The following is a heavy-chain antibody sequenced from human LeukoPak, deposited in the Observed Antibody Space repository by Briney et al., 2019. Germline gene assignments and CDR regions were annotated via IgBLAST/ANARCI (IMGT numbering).Heavy chain of an antibody. Sequence: SVKVSCKASGGTFSSYAISWVRQAPGQGLEWMGRIIPILGIANYAQKFQGIVTITADKSTSTAYMELSSLRSEDTAVYYCTTDPLRNRYYVWGSYRYTLPDYWGQGTLVTVSS. J-gene: IGHJ4*02. CDR2: IIPILGIA. D-gene: IGHD3-16*02. CDR3: TTDPLRNRYYVWGSYRYTLPDY. CDR1: GGTFSSYA. V-gene: IGHV1-69*04.